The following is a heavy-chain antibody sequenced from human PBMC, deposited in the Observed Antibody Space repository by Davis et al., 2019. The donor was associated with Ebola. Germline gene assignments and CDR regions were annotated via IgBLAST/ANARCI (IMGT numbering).Heavy chain of an antibody. Sequence: PSETLSLTCAVYGGPFSGYSWTWVRQPPGKALEWIGDINHRGTTNYNPSLKSRVTISGDTSKNQFFLKLTSVTAADTAVYYCARFGFGAFWGRGILVTVSS. CDR1: GGPFSGYS. V-gene: IGHV4-34*10. CDR3: ARFGFGAF. J-gene: IGHJ4*02. D-gene: IGHD3-3*01. CDR2: INHRGTT.